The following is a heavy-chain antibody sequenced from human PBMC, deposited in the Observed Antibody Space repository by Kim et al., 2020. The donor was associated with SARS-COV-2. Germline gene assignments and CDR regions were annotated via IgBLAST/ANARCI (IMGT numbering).Heavy chain of an antibody. J-gene: IGHJ4*02. D-gene: IGHD3-3*01. CDR3: ARVGEAGDFWSGYYDDY. V-gene: IGHV3-21*01. CDR1: GFTFSSYS. Sequence: GGSLRLSCAASGFTFSSYSMNWVRQAPGKGLEWVSSISSSSSYIYYADSVKGRFTISRDNAKNSLYLQMNSLRAEDTAVYYCARVGEAGDFWSGYYDDYWGQGALVTVSS. CDR2: ISSSSSYI.